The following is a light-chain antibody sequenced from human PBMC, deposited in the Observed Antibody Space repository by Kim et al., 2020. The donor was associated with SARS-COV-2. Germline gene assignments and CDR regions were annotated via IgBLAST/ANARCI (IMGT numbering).Light chain of an antibody. CDR2: GAS. CDR3: QRNNRSPRT. V-gene: IGKV3-20*01. J-gene: IGKJ1*01. CDR1: QSVSSSY. Sequence: EIVLTQSPGTLSLSPGERATLSCRASQSVSSSYLCWYQQKPGQAPRLLIYGASSSATVTPGMSSGGGGREVSTLTISRLEPEDFVVYCCQRNNRSPRTFGQGTKVEIK.